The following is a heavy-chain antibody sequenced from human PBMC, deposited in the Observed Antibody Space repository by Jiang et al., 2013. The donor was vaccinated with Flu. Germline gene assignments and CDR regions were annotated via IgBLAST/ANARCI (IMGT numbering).Heavy chain of an antibody. D-gene: IGHD1-26*01. J-gene: IGHJ3*02. CDR1: GGSISSYY. V-gene: IGHV4-59*13. CDR2: IYYSGST. CDR3: AREVGATAGGAFDI. Sequence: LLKPSETLSLTRTVSGGSISSYYWSWIRQPPGKGLEWIGYIYYSGSTNYNPSLKSRVTISVDTSKNQFSLKLSSVTAADTAVYYCAREVGATAGGAFDIWGQGTMVTVSS.